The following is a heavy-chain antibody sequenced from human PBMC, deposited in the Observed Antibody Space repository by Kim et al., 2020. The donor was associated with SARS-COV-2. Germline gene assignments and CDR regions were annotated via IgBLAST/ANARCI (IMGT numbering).Heavy chain of an antibody. Sequence: SETLSLTCTVSGGSITSFYWSWIRQSAGRGLEWIGRVYGSPPGSTNHNPSLQGRVTMSVDTSKKQISLKLNSVTAADTALYYCTRELRDSSGTYDYWGQGTLVTVSS. J-gene: IGHJ4*02. CDR2: VYGSPPGST. CDR1: GGSITSFY. CDR3: TRELRDSSGTYDY. D-gene: IGHD2-15*01. V-gene: IGHV4-4*07.